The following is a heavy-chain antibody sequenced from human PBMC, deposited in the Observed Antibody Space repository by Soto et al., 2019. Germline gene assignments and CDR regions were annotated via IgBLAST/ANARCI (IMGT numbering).Heavy chain of an antibody. D-gene: IGHD1-26*01. V-gene: IGHV3-9*01. CDR2: ITWNGGTI. CDR3: AQGGSAALIAPYGRDNWFDP. CDR1: GFAFDDYV. J-gene: IGHJ5*02. Sequence: EVQLVESGGGLVQPGRSLRLSCAASGFAFDDYVMHWVRQPPGRGLEWVSGITWNGGTIRYVDSVKGRFTISRDNAENPLYLQMNSLRPEDTAVDYCAQGGSAALIAPYGRDNWFDPWGKGTQVTVSS.